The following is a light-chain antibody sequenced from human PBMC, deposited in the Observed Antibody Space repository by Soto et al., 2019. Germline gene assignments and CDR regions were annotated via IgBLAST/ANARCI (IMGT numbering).Light chain of an antibody. V-gene: IGLV2-14*01. CDR1: SSDIGGYKY. CDR3: AVWDDSLNGWV. J-gene: IGLJ3*02. CDR2: EVS. Sequence: QSALTQPASVSGSLGQSITISCTGTSSDIGGYKYVSWYQQHPGKAPKLIIFEVSNRPSGVPDRFSGSKSGTSASLAISGLRSEDEAHFYCAVWDDSLNGWVFGGGTKLTVL.